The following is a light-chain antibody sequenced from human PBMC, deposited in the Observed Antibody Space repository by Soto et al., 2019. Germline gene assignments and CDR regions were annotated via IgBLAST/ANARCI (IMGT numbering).Light chain of an antibody. CDR1: QSISSW. CDR2: AAS. V-gene: IGKV1-12*01. Sequence: DIQMTQSPSSVSASVGDRVTITCRASQSISSWLAWYQQKPGTVPKLLSYAASSLQSGGPSRFSGSGAGTEFTLNITSLQPEDFGTYYCQQGDSFPLTFGQGTRLEIK. CDR3: QQGDSFPLT. J-gene: IGKJ5*01.